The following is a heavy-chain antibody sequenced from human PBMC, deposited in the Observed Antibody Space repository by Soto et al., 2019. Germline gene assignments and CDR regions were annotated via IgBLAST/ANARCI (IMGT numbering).Heavy chain of an antibody. Sequence: GVSLRLSCAASGFTFSSYWMHWVRQAPGKGLVWVSRINSDGSSTSYADSVKGRFTISRDNAKNTLYLQMNSLRAEDTAVYYCAREGGYYYDSSGFAPLDFDYWGQGTLVIVSS. CDR2: INSDGSST. V-gene: IGHV3-74*01. CDR1: GFTFSSYW. CDR3: AREGGYYYDSSGFAPLDFDY. D-gene: IGHD3-22*01. J-gene: IGHJ4*02.